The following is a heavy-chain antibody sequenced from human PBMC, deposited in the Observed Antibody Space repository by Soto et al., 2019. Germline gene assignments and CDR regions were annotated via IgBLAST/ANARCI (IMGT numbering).Heavy chain of an antibody. CDR1: GGSISSGGYY. CDR2: IYYSGST. J-gene: IGHJ4*02. V-gene: IGHV4-31*03. Sequence: QVQLQESGPGLVKPSQTLSLTCTVSGGSISSGGYYWSWIRQHPGKGLEWIGYIYYSGSTYYNPSLKRRVTIXVXPXXNQFSLKLSSVTAADTAVYYCAREGGIVGATAADYWGQGTLVTVSS. CDR3: AREGGIVGATAADY. D-gene: IGHD1-26*01.